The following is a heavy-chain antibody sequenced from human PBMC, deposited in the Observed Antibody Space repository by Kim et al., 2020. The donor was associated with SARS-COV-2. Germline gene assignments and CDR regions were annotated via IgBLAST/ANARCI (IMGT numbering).Heavy chain of an antibody. J-gene: IGHJ4*02. Sequence: NYAQKLQGRVTMTTDTSTSTAYMELRSMRSDDTAVYYCARVARGSYYFVYWGQGTLVTVSS. D-gene: IGHD1-26*01. V-gene: IGHV1-18*01. CDR3: ARVARGSYYFVY.